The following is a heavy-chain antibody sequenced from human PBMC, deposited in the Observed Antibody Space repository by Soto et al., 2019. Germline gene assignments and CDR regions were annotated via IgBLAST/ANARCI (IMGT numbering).Heavy chain of an antibody. CDR1: GGSISSGDYY. J-gene: IGHJ6*02. CDR2: IYYSGST. V-gene: IGHV4-30-4*01. CDR3: ARLYDSSNYYGMDV. Sequence: SSETLSLTCTVSGGSISSGDYYWSWIRQPPGKGLEWIGYIYYSGSTYYNPSLKSRVTISVDTSKNQFSLKLSSVTAADTAVYYCARLYDSSNYYGMDVWGPGTMVTVSS. D-gene: IGHD3-22*01.